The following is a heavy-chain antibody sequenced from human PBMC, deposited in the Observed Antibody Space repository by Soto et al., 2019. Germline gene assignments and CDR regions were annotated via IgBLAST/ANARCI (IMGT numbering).Heavy chain of an antibody. D-gene: IGHD3-22*01. J-gene: IGHJ3*02. CDR3: ASTPYYYDSSGQWGAFDI. V-gene: IGHV3-7*01. CDR1: GFTFSSYW. CDR2: IKQDGSEK. Sequence: EVQLVESGGGLVQPGGSLRLSCAASGFTFSSYWMSWVRQAPGKGLEWVANIKQDGSEKYYVDSVKGRFTISRDNAKNSLYLQMNSLRAEDTAVYYCASTPYYYDSSGQWGAFDIWGQGTMVTVSS.